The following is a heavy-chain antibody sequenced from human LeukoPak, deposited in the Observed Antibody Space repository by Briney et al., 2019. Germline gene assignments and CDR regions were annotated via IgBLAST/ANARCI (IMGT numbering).Heavy chain of an antibody. CDR1: GFTFSSYA. J-gene: IGHJ6*02. D-gene: IGHD3-3*01. CDR3: AKDGFYDFWSGYFNYYYYGMDV. Sequence: QSGGSLRLSCAASGFTFSSYAMHWVRQAPGKGLEWVAVISYDGSNKYYADSVKGRFTISRDNSKNTLYLQMNSLRAEDTAVYYCAKDGFYDFWSGYFNYYYYGMDVWGQGTTVTVSS. CDR2: ISYDGSNK. V-gene: IGHV3-30*04.